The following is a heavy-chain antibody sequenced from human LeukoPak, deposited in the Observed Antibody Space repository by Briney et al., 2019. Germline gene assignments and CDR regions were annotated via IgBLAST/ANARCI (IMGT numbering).Heavy chain of an antibody. CDR3: AKEAGSGAYSGSYSFDY. CDR1: GFTFSSYA. V-gene: IGHV3-23*01. Sequence: PGGSLRLSCAASGFTFSSYAMSWVRQAPGKGLERVSGISGSAGSTYYADSVKGRFTISRDNSKNTLYLQMNSLRPEDTGVYYCAKEAGSGAYSGSYSFDYWGQGTLVTVSS. D-gene: IGHD1-26*01. CDR2: ISGSAGST. J-gene: IGHJ4*02.